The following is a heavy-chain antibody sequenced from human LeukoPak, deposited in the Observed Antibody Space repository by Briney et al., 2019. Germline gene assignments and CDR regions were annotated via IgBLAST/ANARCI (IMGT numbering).Heavy chain of an antibody. D-gene: IGHD4-17*01. V-gene: IGHV3-15*01. CDR2: IRSKADGGTT. Sequence: SGGSLRLSCAASGFSFSIAWMSWVRQAPGKGLEWVGRIRSKADGGTTDYAAPVKGRFTISRDDSKNTLYLQMNSLKTEDTAVYYRSTPQDYGDHTYLFDYWGQGTLVTVSS. CDR1: GFSFSIAW. CDR3: STPQDYGDHTYLFDY. J-gene: IGHJ4*02.